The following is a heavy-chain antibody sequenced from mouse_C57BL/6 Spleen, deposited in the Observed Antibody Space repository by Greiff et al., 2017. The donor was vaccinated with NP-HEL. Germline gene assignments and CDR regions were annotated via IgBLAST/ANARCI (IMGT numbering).Heavy chain of an antibody. D-gene: IGHD4-1*01. CDR3: TRLANWDYFDY. J-gene: IGHJ2*01. CDR2: IRNKANNHAT. Sequence: EVKLEESGGGLVQPGGSMKLSCAASGFTFSDAWMDWVRQSPEKGLEWVAEIRNKANNHATYYAESVKGRFTISRDDSKSSVYLQMNSLIAEDTGIYYCTRLANWDYFDYWGQGTTLTVSS. CDR1: GFTFSDAW. V-gene: IGHV6-6*01.